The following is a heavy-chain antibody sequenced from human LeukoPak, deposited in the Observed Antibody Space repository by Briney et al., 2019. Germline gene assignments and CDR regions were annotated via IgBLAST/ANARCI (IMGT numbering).Heavy chain of an antibody. CDR1: GGSVSGYY. Sequence: SETLSLTCTVSGGSVSGYYWSWIRQPPGKGLEWIGYIYYSGSTNYNPSLKSRVTISIDTSKNQFSLKLSSVTAADTAVYYCAREMETTSSSPWYFDLWGRGTLVTVSS. J-gene: IGHJ2*01. CDR2: IYYSGST. D-gene: IGHD6-6*01. V-gene: IGHV4-59*02. CDR3: AREMETTSSSPWYFDL.